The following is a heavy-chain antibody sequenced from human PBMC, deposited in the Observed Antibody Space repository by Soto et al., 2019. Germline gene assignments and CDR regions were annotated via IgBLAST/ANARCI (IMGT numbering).Heavy chain of an antibody. CDR1: GYSFTSYW. V-gene: IGHV5-51*01. CDR3: ARGLAAAGTHYYYYGMDV. CDR2: IYPGDSDT. D-gene: IGHD6-13*01. J-gene: IGHJ6*02. Sequence: GGSLKISCKGSGYSFTSYWIGWVRQMPGKGLEWMGIIYPGDSDTRYSPSFQGQVTISADKSISTAYLQWSSLKASDTAMYYCARGLAAAGTHYYYYGMDVWGQGTTVTVSS.